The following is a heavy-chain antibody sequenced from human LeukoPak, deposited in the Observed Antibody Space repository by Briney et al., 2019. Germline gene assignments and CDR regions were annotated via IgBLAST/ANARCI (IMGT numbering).Heavy chain of an antibody. CDR3: ASGYYYDSSGYDVLYYFDY. Sequence: SETLSLTCNVSGDSISSYHWSWIRQPPGKGLEWIGHIYYSGRTNYNPSLKSRVTISVDTSKNQFSLKLSSVTAADTAVYYCASGYYYDSSGYDVLYYFDYWGQGTLVTVSS. CDR1: GDSISSYH. CDR2: IYYSGRT. D-gene: IGHD3-22*01. V-gene: IGHV4-59*01. J-gene: IGHJ4*02.